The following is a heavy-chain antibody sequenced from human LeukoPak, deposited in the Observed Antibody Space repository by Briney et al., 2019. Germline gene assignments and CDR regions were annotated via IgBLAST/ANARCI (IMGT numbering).Heavy chain of an antibody. V-gene: IGHV3-30-3*01. D-gene: IGHD3/OR15-3a*01. CDR2: ISYDGSNK. Sequence: GRSLRLSCAASGFTFSSYAMHWVRQAPGKGLEWVAVISYDGSNKYYADSVKGRFTISRDNSKNTLYLQMNSLGAEDTAVYYCARDARTPFWTAFPPQNWFDPWGQGTLVTVSS. J-gene: IGHJ5*02. CDR3: ARDARTPFWTAFPPQNWFDP. CDR1: GFTFSSYA.